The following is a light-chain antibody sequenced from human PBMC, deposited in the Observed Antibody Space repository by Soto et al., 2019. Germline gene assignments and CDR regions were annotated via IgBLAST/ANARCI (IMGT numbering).Light chain of an antibody. J-gene: IGKJ5*01. CDR2: AAS. Sequence: DIQMTQSPSSLSASVGDRVTITCRASQSISSYLIGYQQKPGKAPKLLIYAASSLQSGVPSRFSGSGSGTDFTLTISSLKPEDFATYYCQQRYSTPFTFGQGTRLEIK. CDR3: QQRYSTPFT. V-gene: IGKV1-39*01. CDR1: QSISSY.